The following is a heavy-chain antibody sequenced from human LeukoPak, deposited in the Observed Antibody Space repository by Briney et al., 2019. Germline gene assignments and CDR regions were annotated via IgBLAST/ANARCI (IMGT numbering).Heavy chain of an antibody. V-gene: IGHV4-34*01. CDR3: ARGKGYCTNGVCYTWFDP. J-gene: IGHJ5*02. Sequence: SETLSLTCAVYGGSFSGYYWSWIRQPPGKRLEWIGEINHSGSTNYNPSLKSRVTISVDTSKNQFSLKLSSVTAADTAVYYCARGKGYCTNGVCYTWFDPWGQGTLVTVSS. CDR1: GGSFSGYY. D-gene: IGHD2-8*01. CDR2: INHSGST.